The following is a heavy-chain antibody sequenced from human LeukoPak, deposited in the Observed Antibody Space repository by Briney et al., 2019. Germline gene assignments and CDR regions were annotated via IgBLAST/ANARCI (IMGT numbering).Heavy chain of an antibody. J-gene: IGHJ4*02. D-gene: IGHD3-22*01. CDR1: GFTVSSNY. CDR3: ARFRRGYYYDY. CDR2: IYSGGST. V-gene: IGHV3-66*01. Sequence: GGSLRLSCAASGFTVSSNYMSWVRQAPGKGLEWVSVIYSGGSTYYADSVKGRFTITRDNSKNSLYLQMNSLGDEDTAVYYCARFRRGYYYDYWGQGTVVTVSS.